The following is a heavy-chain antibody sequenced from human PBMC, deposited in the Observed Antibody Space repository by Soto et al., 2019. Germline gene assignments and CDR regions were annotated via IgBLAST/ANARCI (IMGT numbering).Heavy chain of an antibody. V-gene: IGHV4-31*03. CDR3: AREAGAGYYGLDV. CDR2: IYYSGST. Sequence: SETLSLTCTVSGGSISSGGYYWSWIRQHPGKGLEWIGYIYYSGSTYYNPSLKSRVTISLDTSKNQFSLKLSSVTAADTAVYYCAREAGAGYYGLDVWGQGTTVTVSS. J-gene: IGHJ6*02. D-gene: IGHD3-10*01. CDR1: GGSISSGGYY.